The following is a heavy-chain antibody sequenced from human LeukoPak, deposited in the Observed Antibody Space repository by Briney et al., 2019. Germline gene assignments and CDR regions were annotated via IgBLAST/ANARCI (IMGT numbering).Heavy chain of an antibody. CDR3: ATGDSGYDFPY. J-gene: IGHJ4*02. D-gene: IGHD5-12*01. Sequence: KVSCKASGYTFTGYCMHWVRQAPGQGLEWMGIIYPGDSDTRYSPSFQGQVTISADKSISTAYLQWSSLKASDTAMYYCATGDSGYDFPYWGQGTLVTVSS. V-gene: IGHV5-51*01. CDR2: IYPGDSDT. CDR1: GYTFTGYC.